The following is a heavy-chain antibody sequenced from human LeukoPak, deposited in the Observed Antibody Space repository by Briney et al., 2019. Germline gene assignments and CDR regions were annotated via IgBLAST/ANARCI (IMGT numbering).Heavy chain of an antibody. D-gene: IGHD6-25*01. CDR1: GXXXXTYW. J-gene: IGHJ6*03. CDR3: ARVMVSGQRHMDV. Sequence: LSCAXXGXXXXTYWMHWVRHGPGKGRVWGXRINGDGSTTKYADSVKGRLTISRENGKNTLYLQMNSLRAEDTAVYYCARVMVSGQRHMDVWGKGTTVTVSS. CDR2: INGDGSTT. V-gene: IGHV3-74*01.